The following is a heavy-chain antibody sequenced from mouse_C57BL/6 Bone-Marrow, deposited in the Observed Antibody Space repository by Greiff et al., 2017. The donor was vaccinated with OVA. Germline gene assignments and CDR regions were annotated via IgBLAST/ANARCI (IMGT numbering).Heavy chain of an antibody. J-gene: IGHJ4*01. CDR1: GYTFTSYW. CDR2: IYPGNSDT. V-gene: IGHV1-5*01. CDR3: TREGYYAMDY. Sequence: EVQLQQSGTVLARPGASVKMSCKTSGYTFTSYWMHWVKQRPGQGLAWIGAIYPGNSDTSYNQKFKGKAKLTAVTSASTAYMELSSLTNEDSAVDYGTREGYYAMDYWGQGTSVTVSS.